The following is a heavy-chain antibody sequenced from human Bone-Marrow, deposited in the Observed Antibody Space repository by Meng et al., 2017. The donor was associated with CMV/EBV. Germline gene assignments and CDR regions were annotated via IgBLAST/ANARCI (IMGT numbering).Heavy chain of an antibody. D-gene: IGHD5-24*01. CDR1: GGTFSSYA. CDR3: ARDTNGYNSIPFDY. CDR2: IIPILRIA. J-gene: IGHJ4*02. V-gene: IGHV1-69*10. Sequence: SVKVSCKASGGTFSSYAISWVRQAPGQGLEWMGGIIPILRIANYAQKFQGRVTITADKSTSTAYMELSSLRSEDTAVYYCARDTNGYNSIPFDYWGQGTLVTVSS.